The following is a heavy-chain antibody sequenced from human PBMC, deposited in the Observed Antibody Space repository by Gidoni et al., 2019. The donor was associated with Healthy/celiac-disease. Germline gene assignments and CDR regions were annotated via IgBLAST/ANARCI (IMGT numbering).Heavy chain of an antibody. D-gene: IGHD3-22*01. J-gene: IGHJ5*02. CDR3: ARVLLRMGDYYDSSGYYWFDP. CDR1: GYTFTSYG. CDR2: ISAYNGNT. V-gene: IGHV1-18*04. Sequence: QVQLVQSGAEVKKPGASVKVSCKASGYTFTSYGISWVRQAPGQGLEWMGWISAYNGNTNYAQKLQGRVTMTTDTSTSTAYMELRSLRSDDTAVYYCARVLLRMGDYYDSSGYYWFDPWGQGTLVTVSS.